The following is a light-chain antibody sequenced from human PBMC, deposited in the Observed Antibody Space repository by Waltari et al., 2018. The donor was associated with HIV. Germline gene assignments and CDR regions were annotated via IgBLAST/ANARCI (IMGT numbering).Light chain of an antibody. CDR1: RTIVYSSDNRNC. Sequence: DIVMTQSPNSLAVSLGERATINCRSSRTIVYSSDNRNCLAWYQQKPGQPPKVLIYWASTRASGVTDRFSGSGSGTNFSLTISTLQPDDVALYYCQQYYSLGPTFGGGTKVEIK. CDR2: WAS. V-gene: IGKV4-1*01. J-gene: IGKJ4*01. CDR3: QQYYSLGPT.